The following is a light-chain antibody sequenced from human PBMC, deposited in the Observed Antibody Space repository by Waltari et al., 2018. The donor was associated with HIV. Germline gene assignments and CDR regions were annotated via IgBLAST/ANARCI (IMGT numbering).Light chain of an antibody. Sequence: SYELTQPPSVSVSPGQTARITCSGDALPKHYAYWYQPKPGQAPVLVIYKDSERPSGIPERFSGSSSGTTVTLTISGVQAEDEADYYCQSADSSGTLYVFGTGTKVTVL. J-gene: IGLJ1*01. V-gene: IGLV3-25*03. CDR2: KDS. CDR1: ALPKHY. CDR3: QSADSSGTLYV.